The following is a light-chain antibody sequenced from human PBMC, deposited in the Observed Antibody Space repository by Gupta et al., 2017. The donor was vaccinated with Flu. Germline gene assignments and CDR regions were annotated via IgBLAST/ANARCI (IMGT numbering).Light chain of an antibody. CDR2: PNN. Sequence: QSVFTLPLSVSAAPGQKVTISCSGGSSNMGNNYVSWYQHLPGTAPKLLIYPNNQRPSGIPDRFSGSKSGTSATLGIXGXQTGDEXDYYCGAWDNSLNAKVFGTGTKVTVL. CDR1: SSNMGNNY. V-gene: IGLV1-51*02. J-gene: IGLJ1*01. CDR3: GAWDNSLNAKV.